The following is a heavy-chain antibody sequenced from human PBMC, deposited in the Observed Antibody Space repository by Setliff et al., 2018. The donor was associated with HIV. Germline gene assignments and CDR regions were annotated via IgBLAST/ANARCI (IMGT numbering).Heavy chain of an antibody. D-gene: IGHD3-22*01. V-gene: IGHV3-23*01. Sequence: GGSLRLSCAASGFTFSSYMMNWVRQAPGKGLEWVSGISDSGGSTYYADSVKGRFTISRHNSKNTLYLQLNSLRAEDTAVYYCARFDDSNGFDYWGQGTLVTVSS. CDR3: ARFDDSNGFDY. CDR2: ISDSGGST. J-gene: IGHJ4*02. CDR1: GFTFSSYM.